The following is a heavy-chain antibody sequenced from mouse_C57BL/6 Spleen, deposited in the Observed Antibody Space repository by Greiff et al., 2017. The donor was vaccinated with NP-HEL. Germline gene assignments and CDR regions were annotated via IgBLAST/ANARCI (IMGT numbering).Heavy chain of an antibody. CDR2: ISYDGSN. J-gene: IGHJ2*01. Sequence: EVQLQESGPGLVKPSQSLSLTCSVTGYSITSGYYWNWIRQFPGNKLEWMGYISYDGSNNYNPSLKNRISITRDTSKNQFFLKLNSVTTEDTATYYCAGGEGYDYDGNYWGQGTTLTVSS. V-gene: IGHV3-6*01. CDR1: GYSITSGYY. D-gene: IGHD2-4*01. CDR3: AGGEGYDYDGNY.